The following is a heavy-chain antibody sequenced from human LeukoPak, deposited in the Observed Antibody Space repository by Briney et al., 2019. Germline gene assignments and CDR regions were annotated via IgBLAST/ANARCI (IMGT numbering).Heavy chain of an antibody. V-gene: IGHV1-46*01. CDR3: ARDLMITFGGVIDDY. D-gene: IGHD3-16*01. CDR1: GYTFTSYY. J-gene: IGHJ4*02. CDR2: INPSGGST. Sequence: GASVKVSCKASGYTFTSYYMHWVRQAPGQGLEWMGIINPSGGSTSYAQKFQGRVTMTRDTSTSTVYMELSSLRSEDTAVYYCARDLMITFGGVIDDYWGQGTLVTVSS.